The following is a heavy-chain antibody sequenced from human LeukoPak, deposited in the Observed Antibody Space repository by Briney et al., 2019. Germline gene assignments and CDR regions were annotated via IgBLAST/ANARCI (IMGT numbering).Heavy chain of an antibody. Sequence: GESLKISCKGSGYSFTSYWIGWVRQMPGKGLEWMGIIYPGDSDTRYSPSFQGQVTISADKSISTAYLQWSSLKASDTAMYYCARLGYYDSRALPGEFDPWGQGTLVTVSS. D-gene: IGHD3-22*01. V-gene: IGHV5-51*01. J-gene: IGHJ5*02. CDR3: ARLGYYDSRALPGEFDP. CDR1: GYSFTSYW. CDR2: IYPGDSDT.